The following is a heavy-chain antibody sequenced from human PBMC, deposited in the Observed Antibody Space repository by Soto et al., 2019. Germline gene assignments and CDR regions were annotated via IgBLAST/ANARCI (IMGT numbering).Heavy chain of an antibody. CDR1: GCTISSYT. V-gene: IGHV1-69*02. J-gene: IGHJ4*02. D-gene: IGHD3-10*01. CDR3: ARVESYSYYFDY. CDR2: IIPILGIA. Sequence: SVKASCKASGCTISSYTISCVRQAPGQGLEWMGRIIPILGIANYAQKFQGRVTITADKSTSTAYMELSSLRSEDTAVYYCARVESYSYYFDYWGQGTLVTVSS.